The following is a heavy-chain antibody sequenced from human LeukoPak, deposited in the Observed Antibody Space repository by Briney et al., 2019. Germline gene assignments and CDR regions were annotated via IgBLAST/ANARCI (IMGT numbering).Heavy chain of an antibody. CDR3: ARMGTTVTGLDC. V-gene: IGHV4-59*08. CDR1: GGSVTSDY. CDR2: ISNRGST. Sequence: SETLSLTCTVSGGSVTSDYWSWVRQPPGKGLEWIAYISNRGSTNYNPSLESRITISVDTSKNQLSLKLSSVTAADTALYYCARMGTTVTGLDCWGQGTLVTVSS. D-gene: IGHD4-17*01. J-gene: IGHJ4*02.